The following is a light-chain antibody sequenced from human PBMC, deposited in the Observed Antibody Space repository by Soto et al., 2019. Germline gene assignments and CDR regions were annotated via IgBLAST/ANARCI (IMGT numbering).Light chain of an antibody. CDR2: VAS. CDR1: QSITNW. CDR3: QQSFTTLPLT. J-gene: IGKJ4*01. V-gene: IGKV1-39*01. Sequence: YASVGDRVTITCRASQSITNWLAWYQQKPGKAPKLLIYVASRLENGVPPRFSGSGSGTDFTLTISSLQPEDFATYFCQQSFTTLPLTFGRGTKVDIK.